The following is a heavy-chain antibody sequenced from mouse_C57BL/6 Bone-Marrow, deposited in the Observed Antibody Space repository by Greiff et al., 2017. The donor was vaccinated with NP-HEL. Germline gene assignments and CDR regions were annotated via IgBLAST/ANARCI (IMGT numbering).Heavy chain of an antibody. CDR2: IYPRSGNT. CDR1: GYTFTSYG. Sequence: VQLVESGAELARPGASVKLSCKASGYTFTSYGISWVKQRTGQGLEWIGEIYPRSGNTYYNEKFKGKATLTADKSSSTAYMELRSLTSEDSAVYFCARAGYLEDYAMDYWGQGTSVTVSS. V-gene: IGHV1-81*01. CDR3: ARAGYLEDYAMDY. J-gene: IGHJ4*01.